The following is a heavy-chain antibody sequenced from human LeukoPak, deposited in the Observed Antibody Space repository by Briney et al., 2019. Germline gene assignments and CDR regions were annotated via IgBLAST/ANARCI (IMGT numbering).Heavy chain of an antibody. CDR1: GYTFTPYD. CDR3: SRGNGPYFDS. J-gene: IGHJ4*02. V-gene: IGHV1-8*01. Sequence: GASVKVSCKASGYTFTPYDINWVRQAAGQGPVWMGWQVPQSGNTVYAQEFQGRVTMTRDTSISTFYMELSSLTSDDTAVYFCSRGNGPYFDSWGQGTPVTVSP. CDR2: QVPQSGNT.